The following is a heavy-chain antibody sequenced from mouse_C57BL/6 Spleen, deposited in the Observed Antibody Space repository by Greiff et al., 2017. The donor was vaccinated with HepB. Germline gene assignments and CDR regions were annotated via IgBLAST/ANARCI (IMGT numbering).Heavy chain of an antibody. V-gene: IGHV1-50*01. CDR1: GYTFTSYW. D-gene: IGHD4-1*01. CDR3: ARWKAGTFHFDY. Sequence: VQLQQPGAELVKPGASVKLSCKASGYTFTSYWMQWVKQRPGQGLEWIGEIDPSDSYTNYNQKFKGKATLTVDTSSSTAYMQLSSLTSEDSAVYYCARWKAGTFHFDYWGQGTTLTVSS. CDR2: IDPSDSYT. J-gene: IGHJ2*01.